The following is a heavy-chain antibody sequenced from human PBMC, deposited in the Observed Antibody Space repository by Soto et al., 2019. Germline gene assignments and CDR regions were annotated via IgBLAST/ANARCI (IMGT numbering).Heavy chain of an antibody. Sequence: QLQLQESGPGLVKPSETLSLTCTVSGGSMSSSSYYWGWIRQPPGKGLEWIGSIYYSGSTYYNPSLKSRVTISVDTSKNQFSLKLSSVTAADTAVYYCASVFWGHLRYYYYMDVWGKGTTVTVSS. CDR2: IYYSGST. J-gene: IGHJ6*03. V-gene: IGHV4-39*01. CDR3: ASVFWGHLRYYYYMDV. CDR1: GGSMSSSSYY. D-gene: IGHD3-16*01.